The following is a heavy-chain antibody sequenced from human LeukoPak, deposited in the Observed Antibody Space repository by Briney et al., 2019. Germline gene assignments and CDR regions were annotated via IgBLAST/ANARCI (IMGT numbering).Heavy chain of an antibody. D-gene: IGHD2-2*01. Sequence: GGSLRLSCAASGFTFDDYGMSWVRQAPGKGLEWVSGINWNGGSTGYADSVKGRFTISRDNAKNSLYLQMNSLRAEDTALYHCARVRVYCSSTSCRTPPYFDYWGQGTLVTVSS. V-gene: IGHV3-20*01. CDR2: INWNGGST. CDR1: GFTFDDYG. CDR3: ARVRVYCSSTSCRTPPYFDY. J-gene: IGHJ4*02.